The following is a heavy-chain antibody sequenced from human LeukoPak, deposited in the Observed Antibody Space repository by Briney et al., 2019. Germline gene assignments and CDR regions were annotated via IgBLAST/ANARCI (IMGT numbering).Heavy chain of an antibody. CDR1: GFTFSSYS. CDR3: ARDQDTSGYYYGPGDY. D-gene: IGHD3-22*01. V-gene: IGHV3-30*04. Sequence: PGGSLRLSCAASGFTFSSYSMHWVRQAPGKGLEWVAVISYDGSKKFYADSVKGRFTISRDNSKNTLYLQMSSLRPEDTAVYYCARDQDTSGYYYGPGDYWGQGTLVTVSS. J-gene: IGHJ4*02. CDR2: ISYDGSKK.